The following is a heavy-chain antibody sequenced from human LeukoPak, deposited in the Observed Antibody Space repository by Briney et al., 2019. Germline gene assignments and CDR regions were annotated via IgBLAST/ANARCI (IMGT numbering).Heavy chain of an antibody. CDR2: ISSSSSYI. Sequence: GGSLRLSCAASGFTFSSYSMNWVRQAPGKGLEWVSSISSSSSYIYYADSVKGRFTISRDDAKNSLYLQMNSLRAEDTAVYYCARDKMGGAGTVYWGQGTLVTVSS. V-gene: IGHV3-21*01. D-gene: IGHD6-13*01. CDR3: ARDKMGGAGTVY. J-gene: IGHJ4*02. CDR1: GFTFSSYS.